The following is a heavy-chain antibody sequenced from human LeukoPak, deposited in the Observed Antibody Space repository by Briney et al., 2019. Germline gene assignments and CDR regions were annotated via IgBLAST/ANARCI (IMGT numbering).Heavy chain of an antibody. CDR2: IYPGDSDT. D-gene: IGHD3-22*01. V-gene: IGHV5-51*01. J-gene: IGHJ4*02. CDR3: ARLSYDSSAWHTYFDY. CDR1: GYSFTSYW. Sequence: GESLKISCKGSGYSFTSYWIGWVRQMPGKGLECMGIIYPGDSDTTYSPSFQGHVTISADKSISTAYLQWSGLEASDTAMYYCARLSYDSSAWHTYFDYWGQGTQVTVSS.